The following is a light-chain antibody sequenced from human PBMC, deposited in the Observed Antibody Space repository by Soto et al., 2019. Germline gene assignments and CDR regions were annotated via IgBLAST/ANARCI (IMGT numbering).Light chain of an antibody. CDR2: AAS. J-gene: IGKJ1*01. V-gene: IGKV1-39*01. CDR1: QNIADF. Sequence: DVQMTQSPSSLSASVGDRVTITCRASQNIADFLNWYEQKSGKAPKLLIYAASRLQTGVPSRFSGSRSETDFTLTINSLQPEGFATYYCQQTYRNPQTFGQGTKVEIK. CDR3: QQTYRNPQT.